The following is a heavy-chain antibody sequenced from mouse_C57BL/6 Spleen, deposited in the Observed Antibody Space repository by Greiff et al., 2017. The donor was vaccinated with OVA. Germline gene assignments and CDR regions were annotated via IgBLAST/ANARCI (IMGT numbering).Heavy chain of an antibody. J-gene: IGHJ3*01. D-gene: IGHD2-4*01. CDR2: ISYDGSN. CDR3: ARVGVYYDYDEGFAY. CDR1: GYSITSGYY. Sequence: EVQLVESGPGLVKPSQSLSLTCSVTGYSITSGYYWNWIRQFPGNKLEWMGYISYDGSNNYNPSLKNRISITRDTSKNQFFLKLNFVTTEDTATYYCARVGVYYDYDEGFAYWGQGTLVTVSA. V-gene: IGHV3-6*01.